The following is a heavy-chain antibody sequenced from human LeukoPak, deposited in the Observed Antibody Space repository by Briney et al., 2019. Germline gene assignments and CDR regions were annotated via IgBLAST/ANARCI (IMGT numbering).Heavy chain of an antibody. J-gene: IGHJ4*02. Sequence: SETLSLTCTVSGGSISSSSCYWGWIRQPPGKGLEGIGRIYYRGSTYYTPSLKSLVTISVETSKNQFSLKMSSVTAADTAVYYCARHRTSSSWPDYFDYWGQGTLVTVSS. CDR1: GGSISSSSCY. CDR2: IYYRGST. V-gene: IGHV4-39*01. CDR3: ARHRTSSSWPDYFDY. D-gene: IGHD6-13*01.